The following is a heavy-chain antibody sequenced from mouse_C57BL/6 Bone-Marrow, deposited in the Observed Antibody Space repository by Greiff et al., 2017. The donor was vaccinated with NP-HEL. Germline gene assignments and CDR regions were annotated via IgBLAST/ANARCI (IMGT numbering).Heavy chain of an antibody. CDR3: ARGYGNYSDY. J-gene: IGHJ2*01. CDR1: GYTFTSYW. V-gene: IGHV1-61*01. Sequence: QVQLQQPGAELVRPGSSVKLSCKASGYTFTSYWMDWVKQRPGQGLEWIGNIYPSDSETHYNQKFKDKATLTVDKSSSTAYMQLSSLTSEDSAVYCCARGYGNYSDYGGKGTTLTVSS. D-gene: IGHD2-10*02. CDR2: IYPSDSET.